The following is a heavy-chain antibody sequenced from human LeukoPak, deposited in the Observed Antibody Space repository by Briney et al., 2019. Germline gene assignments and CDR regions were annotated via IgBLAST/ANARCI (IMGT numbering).Heavy chain of an antibody. CDR1: GGSISSSTYY. CDR2: IYYSGNT. J-gene: IGHJ4*02. D-gene: IGHD3/OR15-3a*01. CDR3: ARQTGSGLFILP. Sequence: SETLSLTCTVSGGSISSSTYYWDWIRQPPGKGLEWIGSIYYSGNTYYNASLKSQVSISIDTSKNQFSLRLTSVTAADTAVYYCARQTGSGLFILPGGQGTLVTVSS. V-gene: IGHV4-39*01.